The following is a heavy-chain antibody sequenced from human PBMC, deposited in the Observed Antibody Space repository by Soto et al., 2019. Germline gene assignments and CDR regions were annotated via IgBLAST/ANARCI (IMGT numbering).Heavy chain of an antibody. V-gene: IGHV4-4*02. D-gene: IGHD6-19*01. CDR1: GGSNSNNNW. J-gene: IGHJ5*02. Sequence: PSETLSLTCAVSGGSNSNNNWWSWVRQSPGKGLEWIGEIHHSGSANYNPSLKSRVTISVDKSKNQLSRNLGSVTAADTAVYYCVRGPTSGWNAWGQGTLVTVSS. CDR3: VRGPTSGWNA. CDR2: IHHSGSA.